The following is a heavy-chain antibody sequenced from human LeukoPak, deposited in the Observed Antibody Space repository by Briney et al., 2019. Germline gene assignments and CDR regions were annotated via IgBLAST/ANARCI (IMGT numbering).Heavy chain of an antibody. CDR1: GFTFSGSA. CDR3: LTGIAVAGTDY. CDR2: IRSKANSYAT. V-gene: IGHV3-73*01. J-gene: IGHJ4*02. Sequence: GGSLRLSCAASGFTFSGSAMHWVRQASGKGLEWVGRIRSKANSYATAYAASVKGRFTISRDDSKNTAYLQMNSLKTEDTAVYYCLTGIAVAGTDYRGQGTLVTVSS. D-gene: IGHD6-19*01.